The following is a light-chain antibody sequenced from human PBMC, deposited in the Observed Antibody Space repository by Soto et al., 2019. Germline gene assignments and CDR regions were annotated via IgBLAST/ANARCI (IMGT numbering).Light chain of an antibody. CDR3: QQHNSSPLT. CDR1: QSVSSKF. CDR2: AAS. Sequence: VLTQAPGTQSLSPGDSPTISRRASQSVSSKFLAWYQQKPGQAPRLLIYAASNRATGIPDRFSGSGSGTDFTLTICKLEPEALPVYCCQQHNSSPLTFGGGTQVDI. V-gene: IGKV3-20*01. J-gene: IGKJ4*01.